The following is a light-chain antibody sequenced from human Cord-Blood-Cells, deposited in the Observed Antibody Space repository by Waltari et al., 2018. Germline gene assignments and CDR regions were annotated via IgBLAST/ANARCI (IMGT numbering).Light chain of an antibody. CDR2: KAS. Sequence: DIQMTQSPSTLSASVGDRVTITCRASQSISSLLAWYQQKPGKAPKLLIYKASSLESGVPSRFRGSGSGTEFTLTISSLQPDDFATYYCQQYNSYSWTFGQGTKVEIK. J-gene: IGKJ1*01. V-gene: IGKV1-5*03. CDR1: QSISSL. CDR3: QQYNSYSWT.